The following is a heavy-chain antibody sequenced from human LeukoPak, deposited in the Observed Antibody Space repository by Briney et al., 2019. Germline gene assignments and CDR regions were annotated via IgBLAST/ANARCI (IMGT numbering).Heavy chain of an antibody. D-gene: IGHD2-2*01. Sequence: GRSLRLPCAASGFTFSSYAMHWVRQAPGKGLEWVAVISYDGSNKYYADSVKGRFTISRDNSKNTLYLQMNSLRAEDTAVYYCARDLRYCSSTRCGSRGLGYYYYGMDVWGQGTTVTVSS. V-gene: IGHV3-30-3*01. CDR1: GFTFSSYA. CDR2: ISYDGSNK. J-gene: IGHJ6*02. CDR3: ARDLRYCSSTRCGSRGLGYYYYGMDV.